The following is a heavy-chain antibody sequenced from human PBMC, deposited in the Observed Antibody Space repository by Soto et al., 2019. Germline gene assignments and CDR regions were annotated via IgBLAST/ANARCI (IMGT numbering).Heavy chain of an antibody. V-gene: IGHV4-59*12. CDR1: GGSISSYY. CDR3: ARGGGGYDSYYYMDV. D-gene: IGHD5-12*01. Sequence: SETLSLTCTVSGGSISSYYWSWIRQPPGKGLEWIGYIYYSGSTNYNPSLKSRVTISVDTSKNQFSLKLSSVTAADTAVYYCARGGGGYDSYYYMDVWGKGTTVTVSS. CDR2: IYYSGST. J-gene: IGHJ6*03.